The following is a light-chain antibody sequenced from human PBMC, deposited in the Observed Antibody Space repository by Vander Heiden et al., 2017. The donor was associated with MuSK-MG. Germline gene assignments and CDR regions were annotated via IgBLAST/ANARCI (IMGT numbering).Light chain of an antibody. CDR3: QQDNNWPPGT. J-gene: IGKJ1*01. Sequence: EIVMTQSPATLSVSPGERATLSCRASQSVSSNLAWYQQKPGQAPRLLIYGASTRATGIPARFSGSGSGKEFTLTISSLQSEDFAVYYCQQDNNWPPGTFGQGTKVEIK. CDR2: GAS. CDR1: QSVSSN. V-gene: IGKV3-15*01.